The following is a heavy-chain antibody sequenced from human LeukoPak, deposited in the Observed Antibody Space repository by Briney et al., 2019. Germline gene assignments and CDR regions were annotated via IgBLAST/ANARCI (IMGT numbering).Heavy chain of an antibody. CDR1: GYTFTGYY. V-gene: IGHV1-2*02. J-gene: IGHJ4*02. CDR2: INPNSGGT. D-gene: IGHD2-2*01. Sequence: ASVKVSCKASGYTFTGYYMHWVRQAPGQGLEWMGWINPNSGGTNYAQKFQGRVTMTRDTSISTAYMELSRLRSDDTAVYYCASRSIVVVPAAMRVDYWGQGTLVTVSS. CDR3: ASRSIVVVPAAMRVDY.